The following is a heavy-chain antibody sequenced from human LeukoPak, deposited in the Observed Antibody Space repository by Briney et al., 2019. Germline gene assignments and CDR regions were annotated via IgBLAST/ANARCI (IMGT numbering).Heavy chain of an antibody. D-gene: IGHD6-19*01. CDR1: GYTFTGYY. V-gene: IGHV1-2*02. Sequence: ASVKVSCKSSGYTFTGYYMHWVRQAPGQGLEWMGWINPKSGGTNYARKFQGRVSMTRDTSISTAYMELSRLRSDDTAVYYCAREPVSSGWYLRAFDSWGQGTLVTVSS. CDR2: INPKSGGT. J-gene: IGHJ4*02. CDR3: AREPVSSGWYLRAFDS.